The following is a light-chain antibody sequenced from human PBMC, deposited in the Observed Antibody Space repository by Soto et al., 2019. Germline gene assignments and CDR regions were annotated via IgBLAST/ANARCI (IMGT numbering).Light chain of an antibody. J-gene: IGKJ5*01. Sequence: EIVLTQSPVTLSLSPGERATLSCRASQSVSSYLAWYQQKPGQAPRLLIYDASNRATGIPARFSGSGSGTDVTLPIDNLEPEDFALYYCQQRSNLPPITFGQGTRLEIK. CDR2: DAS. CDR1: QSVSSY. V-gene: IGKV3-11*01. CDR3: QQRSNLPPIT.